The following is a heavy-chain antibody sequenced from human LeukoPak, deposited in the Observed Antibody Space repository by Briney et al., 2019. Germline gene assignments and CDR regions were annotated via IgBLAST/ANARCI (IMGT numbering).Heavy chain of an antibody. Sequence: PGGSLRLSCAASGFTFSSYAKSWVRQAPGKGREWVSAISGSGGSTYYADPVKGRFTISRDNSKNTLYLQMNSLRAEDTAVYYCAKFLPTHIVVANYYFDYWGQGTLVTVSS. CDR2: ISGSGGST. V-gene: IGHV3-23*01. J-gene: IGHJ4*02. D-gene: IGHD2-21*01. CDR3: AKFLPTHIVVANYYFDY. CDR1: GFTFSSYA.